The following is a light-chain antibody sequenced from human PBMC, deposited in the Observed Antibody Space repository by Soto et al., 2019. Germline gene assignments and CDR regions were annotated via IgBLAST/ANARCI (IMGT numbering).Light chain of an antibody. CDR3: QQYNSYSPLT. V-gene: IGKV1-5*01. CDR1: QSISSW. Sequence: DIQMTQSPSTLSASVGDRVTITCRASQSISSWLAWYQQKPGKATKLLIYDASSLESGVPSRFSGSGSGTEFTLTISSLQPDDFATYYCQQYNSYSPLTFGGGTKVDIK. CDR2: DAS. J-gene: IGKJ4*01.